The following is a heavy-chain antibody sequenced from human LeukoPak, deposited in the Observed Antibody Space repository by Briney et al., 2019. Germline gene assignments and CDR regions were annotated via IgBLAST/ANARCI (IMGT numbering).Heavy chain of an antibody. Sequence: PSETLSLTCAVYGGSFSGYYWSWIRQPPGKGLEWIGETNHSGSTNYNPSLKSRVTISVDPSKNQFSLKLSSVTAADTAVYYCARLYCSSTSCYIRVYWFDPWGQGTLVTVSS. J-gene: IGHJ5*02. D-gene: IGHD2-2*02. CDR1: GGSFSGYY. CDR3: ARLYCSSTSCYIRVYWFDP. V-gene: IGHV4-34*01. CDR2: TNHSGST.